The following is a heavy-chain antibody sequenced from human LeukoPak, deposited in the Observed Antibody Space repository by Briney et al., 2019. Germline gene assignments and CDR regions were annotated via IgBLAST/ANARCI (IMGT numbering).Heavy chain of an antibody. CDR2: IDWDDDK. CDR1: GFSLSTSGMC. D-gene: IGHD6-13*01. Sequence: SGPALVKPTQTLALTCTFYGFSLSTSGMCVSWIRQPPGKALEWLARIDWDDDKYYSTSLKTRLTISKDTSKNQVVLTITNLDPVDKSTCYCARMVSSSSWLFDYWGQGTLVTVSS. CDR3: ARMVSSSSWLFDY. V-gene: IGHV2-70*11. J-gene: IGHJ4*02.